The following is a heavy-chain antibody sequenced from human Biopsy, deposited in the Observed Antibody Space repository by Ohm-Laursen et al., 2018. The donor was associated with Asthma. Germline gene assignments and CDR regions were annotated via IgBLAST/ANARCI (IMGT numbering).Heavy chain of an antibody. CDR2: INPNSGGT. J-gene: IGHJ6*02. Sequence: VASVKVSCKASGYTFTGYYMHWVRQAPGQGLEWMGWINPNSGGTNYAQKFQGWVTMTRDTSISTAYMELSRLRSDDTAVYYCAREVLWFGESTNPGGMDVWGQGTTVIVSS. CDR3: AREVLWFGESTNPGGMDV. V-gene: IGHV1-2*04. CDR1: GYTFTGYY. D-gene: IGHD3-10*01.